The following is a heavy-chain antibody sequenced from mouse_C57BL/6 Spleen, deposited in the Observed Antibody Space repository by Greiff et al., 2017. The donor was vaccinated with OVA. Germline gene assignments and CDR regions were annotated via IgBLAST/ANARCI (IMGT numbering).Heavy chain of an antibody. V-gene: IGHV1-61*01. J-gene: IGHJ4*01. CDR3: ARGGSYAMDY. Sequence: VQLQQSGAELVRPGSSVKLSCKASGYTFTSYWMDWVKQRPGQGLEWIGNIYPSDSETHYNQKFKDKATLTVDKSSSTAYMQLSSLTSEDSAVYYCARGGSYAMDYWGQGTSVTVSS. CDR1: GYTFTSYW. CDR2: IYPSDSET.